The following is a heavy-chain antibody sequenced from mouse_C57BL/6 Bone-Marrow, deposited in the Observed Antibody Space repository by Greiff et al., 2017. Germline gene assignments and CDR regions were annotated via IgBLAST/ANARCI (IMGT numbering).Heavy chain of an antibody. Sequence: QVHVKQSGAELVRPGASVTLSCKASGYTFTDYEMHWVKQTPVHGLDWIGAIDPETGGTAYNQKFKGKAILTADKSSSTAYMELRSLTSEDSAVYYCTAKDYWGQGTTLTVSS. CDR1: GYTFTDYE. CDR3: TAKDY. J-gene: IGHJ2*01. V-gene: IGHV1-15*01. CDR2: IDPETGGT.